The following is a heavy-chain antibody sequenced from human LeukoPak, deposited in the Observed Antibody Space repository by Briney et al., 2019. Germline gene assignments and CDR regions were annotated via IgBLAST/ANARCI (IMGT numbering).Heavy chain of an antibody. CDR2: INAGNGNT. CDR1: GYTFTSYA. V-gene: IGHV1-3*01. J-gene: IGHJ3*02. D-gene: IGHD3-10*01. CDR3: ARADGSGSIDAFDI. Sequence: ASVKVSFKASGYTFTSYAMHWVRQAPGQRLEWMGWINAGNGNTKYSQKFQGRVTITRDTSASTAYMELSSLRSEDTAVYYCARADGSGSIDAFDIWGQGTMVTVSS.